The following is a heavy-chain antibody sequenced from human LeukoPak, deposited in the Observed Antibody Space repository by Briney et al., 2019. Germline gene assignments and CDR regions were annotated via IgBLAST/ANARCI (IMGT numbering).Heavy chain of an antibody. CDR2: IYPGDSDT. J-gene: IGHJ4*02. CDR1: GYSFTTYW. Sequence: GESLKISCKGAGYSFTTYWIGWVRQLPGKGLEWMGIIYPGDSDTRYSPSFQGQVTISVDKSISTAYLQWSSLKASDTAMYYCARQTRDGSGSRGYSFDFWGQGTLVAVAS. V-gene: IGHV5-51*01. CDR3: ARQTRDGSGSRGYSFDF. D-gene: IGHD3-10*01.